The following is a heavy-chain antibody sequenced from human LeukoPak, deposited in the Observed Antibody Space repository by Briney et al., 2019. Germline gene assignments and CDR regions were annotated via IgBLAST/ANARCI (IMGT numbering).Heavy chain of an antibody. CDR3: ATDIISWFGEFDYGLAV. CDR2: ISYDGRNK. V-gene: IGHV3-30*03. CDR1: GFTFSNYG. D-gene: IGHD3-10*01. Sequence: GGSLRLSCAASGFTFSNYGMHWLRQAPGKGLEWVALISYDGRNKYYADSVKGRFTISRDNSKNTLYLQMNSLRAEDTAVYYCATDIISWFGEFDYGLAVWGKGTTVTVSP. J-gene: IGHJ6*04.